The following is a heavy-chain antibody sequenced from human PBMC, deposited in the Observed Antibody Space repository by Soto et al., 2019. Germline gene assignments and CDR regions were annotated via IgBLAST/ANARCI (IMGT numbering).Heavy chain of an antibody. CDR2: IYYSGST. CDR1: GGSISSYY. V-gene: IGHV4-59*01. Sequence: SETLSLTCTVSGGSISSYYLGWIRQPPGKGLEWIGYIYYSGSTNYNPSLKSRVTISVDTSKNQFSLKLSSVTAADTAVYYCASSNIAAAGFYYYGMDVWGRGTTVTVSS. CDR3: ASSNIAAAGFYYYGMDV. D-gene: IGHD6-13*01. J-gene: IGHJ6*02.